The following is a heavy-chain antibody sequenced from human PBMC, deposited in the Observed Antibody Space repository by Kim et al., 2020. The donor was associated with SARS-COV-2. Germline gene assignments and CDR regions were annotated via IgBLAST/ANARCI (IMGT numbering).Heavy chain of an antibody. V-gene: IGHV3-23*01. D-gene: IGHD1-26*01. J-gene: IGHJ6*04. Sequence: GGSLRLSCAASGFSFSSYAMSWVRQAPGKGLEWVSSLSTNGDNTYYSDSVKGRFTISRDNSRNTLNLQMNSLRAEDTAVYYCVKKSGRRLDFGFGVWGKG. CDR1: GFSFSSYA. CDR2: LSTNGDNT. CDR3: VKKSGRRLDFGFGV.